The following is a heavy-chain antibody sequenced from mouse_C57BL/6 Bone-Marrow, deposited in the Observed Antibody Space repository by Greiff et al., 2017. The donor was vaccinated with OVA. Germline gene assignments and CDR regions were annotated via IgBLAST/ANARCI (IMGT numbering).Heavy chain of an antibody. J-gene: IGHJ2*01. CDR1: GYTFTSYW. V-gene: IGHV1-50*01. CDR3: ARHYYGSSAY. CDR2: IDPSDSYT. Sequence: VKLQQPGAELVKPGASVKLSCKASGYTFTSYWMQWVKQRPGQGLEWIGEIDPSDSYTNYNQKFKGKATLTVDTSSSTAYLQLSSLTSEDSAVYYCARHYYGSSAYWGQGTTLTVSS. D-gene: IGHD1-1*01.